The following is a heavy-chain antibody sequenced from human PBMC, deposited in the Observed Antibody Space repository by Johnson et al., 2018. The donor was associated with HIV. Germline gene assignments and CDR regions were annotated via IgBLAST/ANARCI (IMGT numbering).Heavy chain of an antibody. CDR3: ARGRKDIGAADGLDNDAFDF. D-gene: IGHD6-13*01. CDR2: ISYDGSNK. Sequence: QVHLVESGGGVVQPGRSLRLSCAASGFTFSSYAMHWVRQAPGKGLEWVAVISYDGSNKYYADSVRGRFTISSDISKNTRYLQMDSLRPDDTALYYCARGRKDIGAADGLDNDAFDFWGQGTMVTVSS. V-gene: IGHV3-30-3*01. CDR1: GFTFSSYA. J-gene: IGHJ3*01.